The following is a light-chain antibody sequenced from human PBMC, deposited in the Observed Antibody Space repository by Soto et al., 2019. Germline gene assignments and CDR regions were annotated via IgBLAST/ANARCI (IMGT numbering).Light chain of an antibody. CDR3: SAYAASNILL. CDR2: EVS. J-gene: IGLJ3*02. CDR1: SSDVGDYNY. Sequence: QSALTQPPSASGSPGQSVTISCTGTSSDVGDYNYVSWFQQHPGNAPKLIISEVSKRPSGVPDRFSGSKSGNTASLTVSGLQAEDEADYYCSAYAASNILLFGGGTKLTVL. V-gene: IGLV2-8*01.